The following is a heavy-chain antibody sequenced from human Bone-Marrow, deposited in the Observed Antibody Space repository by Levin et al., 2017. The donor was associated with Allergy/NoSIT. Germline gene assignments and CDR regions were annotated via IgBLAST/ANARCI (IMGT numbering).Heavy chain of an antibody. D-gene: IGHD3-22*01. CDR2: ISGTGRST. CDR1: GFTFNDYA. Sequence: GESLKISCAASGFTFNDYAMSWVRQAPGEGLEWVSAISGTGRSTYYADSVKGRFSISRDSSRNTLLLQMNSLRAEDTAVYYCARDLPPYYYDSSGYYLTFDYWGQGALVTVSS. CDR3: ARDLPPYYYDSSGYYLTFDY. J-gene: IGHJ4*02. V-gene: IGHV3-23*01.